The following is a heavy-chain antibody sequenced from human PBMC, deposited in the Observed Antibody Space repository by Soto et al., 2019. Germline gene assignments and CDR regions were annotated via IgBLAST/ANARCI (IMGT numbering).Heavy chain of an antibody. D-gene: IGHD6-13*01. Sequence: SETLSLTCAVSGGSISSSNWWSWVRQPPGKGLEWIGEIYHSGSTNYKPSLKSRVTISVDKSKNQFSLKLSSVTAADTAVYYCASSASGSSSWHQWFDYWGQGTLVTVS. CDR2: IYHSGST. V-gene: IGHV4-4*02. CDR1: GGSISSSNW. J-gene: IGHJ4*02. CDR3: ASSASGSSSWHQWFDY.